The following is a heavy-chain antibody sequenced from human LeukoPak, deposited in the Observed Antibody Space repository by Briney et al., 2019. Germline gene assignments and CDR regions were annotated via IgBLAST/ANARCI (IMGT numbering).Heavy chain of an antibody. J-gene: IGHJ6*03. CDR2: INPSGGST. CDR3: ARDRDSDFSYYYYMDV. CDR1: GYTFTSYY. V-gene: IGHV1-46*01. D-gene: IGHD3-3*01. Sequence: ASVKVSCKVSGYTFTSYYMHWVRQAPGQGLEWMGIINPSGGSTSYAQKFQGRVTMTRDTSTSTVYMELSSLRSEDTAVYYCARDRDSDFSYYYYMDVWGKGTTVTVSS.